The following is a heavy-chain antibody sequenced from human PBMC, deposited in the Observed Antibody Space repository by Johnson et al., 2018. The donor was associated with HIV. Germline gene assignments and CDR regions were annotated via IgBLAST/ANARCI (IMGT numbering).Heavy chain of an antibody. CDR3: AKDKLGSSSFAFDI. CDR1: GFKFYEYD. V-gene: IGHV3-9*01. J-gene: IGHJ3*02. D-gene: IGHD6-13*01. Sequence: VESGGGVVRPGESLRISCVASGFKFYEYDVSWVRQVPGKGLEWVSGISWNSGSIGYADSVKGRFTISRDNAKNSLYLQMNSLRAEDTALYYCAKDKLGSSSFAFDIWGQGTMVTVSS. CDR2: ISWNSGSI.